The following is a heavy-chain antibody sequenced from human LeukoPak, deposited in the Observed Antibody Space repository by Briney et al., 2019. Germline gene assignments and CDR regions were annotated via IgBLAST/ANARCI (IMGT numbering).Heavy chain of an antibody. J-gene: IGHJ2*01. CDR1: GFTFSDFW. CDR2: INQDGTEK. V-gene: IGHV3-7*03. Sequence: PGGSLRLSCAASGFTFSDFWMQWVRQAPGKGLEWVANINQDGTEKWCVDSVKGRFTISRDNAKNSLYLQMNSLRAEDTAVYYCARRYFDLWGRGTLVTVSS. CDR3: ARRYFDL.